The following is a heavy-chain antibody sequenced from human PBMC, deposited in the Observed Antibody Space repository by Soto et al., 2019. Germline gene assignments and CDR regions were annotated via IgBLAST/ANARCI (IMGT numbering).Heavy chain of an antibody. J-gene: IGHJ6*02. CDR1: GFTFSSYG. D-gene: IGHD3-3*01. CDR3: AKHITPTLTIYYYYGMDV. CDR2: ISYDGSNK. Sequence: PGGSLRLSCAASGFTFSSYGMHWVRQAPGKGLEWVAVISYDGSNKYYADSVKGRFTISRDNSKNTLYLQMNSLRAEDTAVYYCAKHITPTLTIYYYYGMDVWGQGTTVTVSS. V-gene: IGHV3-30*18.